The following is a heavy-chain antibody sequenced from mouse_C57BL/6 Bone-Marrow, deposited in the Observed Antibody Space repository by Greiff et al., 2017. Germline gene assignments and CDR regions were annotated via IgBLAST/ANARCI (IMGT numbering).Heavy chain of an antibody. J-gene: IGHJ4*01. CDR1: GYSITSGSY. V-gene: IGHV3-6*01. Sequence: EVQLVESGPGLVKPSQSLSLTCSVSGYSITSGSYSNWIRPFPGNKLEWMGYISYDGSNNYNPSLKNRISISRDTSKNHFFLKLNSVTTEDTATYYCARDLRYYGFLYYYAMDYWGQGTSVTVSS. CDR3: ARDLRYYGFLYYYAMDY. CDR2: ISYDGSN. D-gene: IGHD1-1*01.